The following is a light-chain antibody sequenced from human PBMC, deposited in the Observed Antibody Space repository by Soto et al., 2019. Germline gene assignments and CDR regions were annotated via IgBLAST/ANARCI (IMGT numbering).Light chain of an antibody. J-gene: IGKJ2*01. CDR3: QQFDASRPAFT. Sequence: SVLTQAPGTLSLSPGERATLSCRASQTVNSRYLNWYQHKPGQAPRLLIHGASIRATGIPARFSGSRSGADFSLTITRLEPEDSAVYYCQQFDASRPAFTFGQGTKLEI. CDR2: GAS. CDR1: QTVNSRY. V-gene: IGKV3-20*01.